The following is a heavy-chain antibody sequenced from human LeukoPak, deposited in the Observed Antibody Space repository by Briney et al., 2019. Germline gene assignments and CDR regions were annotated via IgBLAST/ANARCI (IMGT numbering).Heavy chain of an antibody. CDR3: ARSYNILTGYACFDY. D-gene: IGHD3-9*01. Sequence: PSETLSLTCTVSGGSISSGSYYWSWIRQPAGEGLEWIGRIYTSGSTNYNPSLKSRVTISVDTSKNQFSLRLSSVTAADTAVYYCARSYNILTGYACFDYWGQGTLVTVSS. CDR2: IYTSGST. J-gene: IGHJ4*02. CDR1: GGSISSGSYY. V-gene: IGHV4-61*02.